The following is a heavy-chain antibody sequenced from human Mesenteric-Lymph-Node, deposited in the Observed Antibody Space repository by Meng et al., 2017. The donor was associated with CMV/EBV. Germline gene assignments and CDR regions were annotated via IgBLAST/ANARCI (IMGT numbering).Heavy chain of an antibody. J-gene: IGHJ5*02. CDR1: GLIFSSYW. CDR3: ARDPPRRFDP. V-gene: IGHV3-7*01. CDR2: INQDGSEI. Sequence: GGSLRLSCVASGLIFSSYWMSWVRQAPGKGLEWVANINQDGSEIHYVDSVKDRFSTSRDNAKNSFYLQMNSLRAEDTAVYYCARDPPRRFDPWGQGTLVTVSS.